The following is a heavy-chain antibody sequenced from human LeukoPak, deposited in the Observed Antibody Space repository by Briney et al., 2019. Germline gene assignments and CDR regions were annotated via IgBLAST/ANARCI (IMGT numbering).Heavy chain of an antibody. Sequence: PSETLSLTCTVSGGSISSYYWSWIRQPAGKGLEWIGRIYTSGSTNYNPSLKSRVTMSVDTSKNQFSLKLSSVTAADTAVYYCARLRDYYDSSGYYDYWGQGTLVTVSS. J-gene: IGHJ4*02. V-gene: IGHV4-4*07. CDR2: IYTSGST. CDR1: GGSISSYY. CDR3: ARLRDYYDSSGYYDY. D-gene: IGHD3-22*01.